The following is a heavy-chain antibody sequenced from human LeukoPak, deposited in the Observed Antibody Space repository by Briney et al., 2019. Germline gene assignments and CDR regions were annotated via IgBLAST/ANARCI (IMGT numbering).Heavy chain of an antibody. CDR1: GVSISSYY. CDR2: IYYSGST. CDR3: ARERPWYDY. J-gene: IGHJ4*02. V-gene: IGHV4-59*01. Sequence: SETLSLTRTVSGVSISSYYWSWIRQPPGKGLEWIGYIYYSGSTNYNPSLKSRVTISVDTSKNQFSLKLSSVTAADTAVYYCARERPWYDYWGQGTLVTVSS. D-gene: IGHD6-13*01.